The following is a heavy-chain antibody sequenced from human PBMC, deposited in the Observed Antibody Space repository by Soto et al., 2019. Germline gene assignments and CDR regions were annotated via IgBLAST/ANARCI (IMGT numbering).Heavy chain of an antibody. CDR1: GHTVTELS. V-gene: IGHV1-24*01. CDR2: FDPKTHDT. D-gene: IGHD3-10*01. Sequence: ASVKVSCKVSGHTVTELSIHWVRQTPGKGLEWMGGFDPKTHDTMYVQKFQGRITMTGDTSTDTAYMELSSLRSEDTATYYCVTDFRSGSHGGGFAYWGKGTLGTVSS. J-gene: IGHJ4*02. CDR3: VTDFRSGSHGGGFAY.